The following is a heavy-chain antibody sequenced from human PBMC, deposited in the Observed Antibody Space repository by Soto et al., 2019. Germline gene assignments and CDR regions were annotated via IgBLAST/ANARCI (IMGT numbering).Heavy chain of an antibody. J-gene: IGHJ6*02. CDR2: IIPIFGTA. D-gene: IGHD1-7*01. Sequence: SVKVSCKASGGTFSSYAISWVRQAPGQGLEWMGGIIPIFGTANYAQKFQGRVTITADKSTSTAYMELSSLRSEDTAVYYCASSGNSNIMSYYYYGMDVWGQGTKVTVSS. V-gene: IGHV1-69*06. CDR1: GGTFSSYA. CDR3: ASSGNSNIMSYYYYGMDV.